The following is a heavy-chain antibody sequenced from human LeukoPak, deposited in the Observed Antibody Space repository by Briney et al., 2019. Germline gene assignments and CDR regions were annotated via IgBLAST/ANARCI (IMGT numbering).Heavy chain of an antibody. Sequence: GGSLRLSCAASGFSFSNYWMTWVRQAPGKGLEWVANIKQDASEKYYVDSVNGRFTISRDNAQNSFYLQMNSLRAEDTAVYYRARDRGSTGYASYDYWGQGTLVTVSS. D-gene: IGHD5-12*01. V-gene: IGHV3-7*01. CDR3: ARDRGSTGYASYDY. J-gene: IGHJ4*02. CDR1: GFSFSNYW. CDR2: IKQDASEK.